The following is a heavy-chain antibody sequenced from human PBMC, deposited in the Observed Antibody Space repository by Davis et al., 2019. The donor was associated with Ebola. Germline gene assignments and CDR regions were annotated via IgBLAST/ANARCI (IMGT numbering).Heavy chain of an antibody. D-gene: IGHD2-2*03. CDR2: ISAYNGNT. V-gene: IGHV1-18*04. CDR3: ARDGYCSSTSCNGILNY. CDR1: GYTFTSYG. Sequence: ASVKVSCKASGYTFTSYGISWVRQATGQGLEWMGWISAYNGNTNYAQKLQGRVTMTTDTSTSTAYMELRSLRSDDTAVYYCARDGYCSSTSCNGILNYWGQGTLVTVSS. J-gene: IGHJ4*02.